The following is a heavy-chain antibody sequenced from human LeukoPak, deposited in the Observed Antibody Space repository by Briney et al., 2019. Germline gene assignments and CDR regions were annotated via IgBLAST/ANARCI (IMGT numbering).Heavy chain of an antibody. V-gene: IGHV3-11*01. J-gene: IGHJ4*02. CDR3: ARDPTTVTTISEYYFDY. Sequence: GGSLRLSCAASGFTFSDYYMSWIRQAPGKGLERVSYISSSGSTIYYADSVKGRFTISRDNAKNSLYLQMNSLRAEDTAVYYCARDPTTVTTISEYYFDYWGQGTLVTVSS. CDR1: GFTFSDYY. CDR2: ISSSGSTI. D-gene: IGHD4-17*01.